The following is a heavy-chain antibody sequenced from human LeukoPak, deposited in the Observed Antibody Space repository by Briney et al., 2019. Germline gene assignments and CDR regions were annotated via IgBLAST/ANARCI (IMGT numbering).Heavy chain of an antibody. CDR3: ARLVGLSTTASY. D-gene: IGHD5/OR15-5a*01. Sequence: WASVKVSCKASGYTFTSYDINWVRQAPGQGLEWMGWINPTTGGTNYAQKFQDRVTMTRDTSINTAYMELSGLTSDDTAVYYCARLVGLSTTASYWGQGTLVIVSS. V-gene: IGHV1-2*02. CDR2: INPTTGGT. CDR1: GYTFTSYD. J-gene: IGHJ4*02.